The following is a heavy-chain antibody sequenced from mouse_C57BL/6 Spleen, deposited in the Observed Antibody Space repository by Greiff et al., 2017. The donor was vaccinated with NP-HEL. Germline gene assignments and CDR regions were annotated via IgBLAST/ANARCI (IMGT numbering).Heavy chain of an antibody. V-gene: IGHV1-59*01. Sequence: VQLQQPGAELVRPGTSVKLSCKASGYTFTSYWMHWVKQRPGQGLEWIGVIDPSDSYTNYNQKFKGKATLTVDTSSSTAYMQLSSLTSEDSAFYYCARRGLRYNFDDWGQGTTLAVSS. CDR1: GYTFTSYW. CDR3: ARRGLRYNFDD. D-gene: IGHD1-1*01. CDR2: IDPSDSYT. J-gene: IGHJ2*01.